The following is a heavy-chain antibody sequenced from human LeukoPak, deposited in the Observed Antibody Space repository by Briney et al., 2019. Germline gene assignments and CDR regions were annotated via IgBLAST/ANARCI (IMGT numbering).Heavy chain of an antibody. D-gene: IGHD2-15*01. CDR3: ARGSAVVAAVSND. CDR2: INTDGRIT. Sequence: GGSLRLSCVASGFSFRNYAIHWVRQAPGKGLEYVSVINTDGRITYYADSVKGRFTISRDNAKNSLYLQMNSLRAEDTAVYYCARGSAVVAAVSNDWGQGTLVTVSS. J-gene: IGHJ4*02. CDR1: GFSFRNYA. V-gene: IGHV3-64*02.